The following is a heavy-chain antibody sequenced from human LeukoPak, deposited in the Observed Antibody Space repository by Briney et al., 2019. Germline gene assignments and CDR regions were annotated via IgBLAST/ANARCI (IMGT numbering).Heavy chain of an antibody. J-gene: IGHJ3*02. CDR1: GGAINSYY. V-gene: IGHV4-59*01. CDR2: LYYTGSP. CDR3: ARGHRTDAFDI. Sequence: KPSETLSLTCTVSGGAINSYYWSWIRQPPGKGLEWIGYLYYTGSPSYNPSLEGRVTISVDASKNQFSLKLRSVTAADTAVFFCARGHRTDAFDIWGQGTRVIVSS.